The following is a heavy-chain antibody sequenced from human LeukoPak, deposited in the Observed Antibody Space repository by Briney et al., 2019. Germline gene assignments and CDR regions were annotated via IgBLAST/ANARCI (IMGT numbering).Heavy chain of an antibody. CDR3: ARVAPPYYYGSGSFFDP. J-gene: IGHJ5*02. Sequence: PSQTLSLTCTVSGGSISSGDYYWSWIRQPPGKGLEWIGYIYYSGSTYYNPSLKSRVTISVDTSKNQFSLKLSSVTAADTAVYYCARVAPPYYYGSGSFFDPWGQGTLVTVSS. D-gene: IGHD3-10*01. CDR2: IYYSGST. V-gene: IGHV4-30-4*01. CDR1: GGSISSGDYY.